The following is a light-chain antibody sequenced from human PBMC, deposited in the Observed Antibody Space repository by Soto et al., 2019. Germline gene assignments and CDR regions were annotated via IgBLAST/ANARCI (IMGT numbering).Light chain of an antibody. CDR1: QYINTR. CDR2: QTS. J-gene: IGKJ1*01. Sequence: EIVLTQSPATLSSFPRDRVTLSCRASQYINTRLAWYQHRPGQAPRLLIYQTSIRAAGIPARFSASGSGTDFTLTTSDVQPEDFALYYCHQRQSWPRTFGQGTKVDIK. V-gene: IGKV3-11*01. CDR3: HQRQSWPRT.